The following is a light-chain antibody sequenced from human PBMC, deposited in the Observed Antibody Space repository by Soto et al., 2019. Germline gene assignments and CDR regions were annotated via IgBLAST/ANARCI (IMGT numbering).Light chain of an antibody. Sequence: DLQMTQSPSTLSASIGDRVTITCRASQTISDWLAWHQQKPGKAPNLLIYKASSLESGVPSRFSGSGSGTEFTLTIRSLKPDDFATYYCLQYETYWTFGQGTKLDIK. CDR1: QTISDW. CDR2: KAS. J-gene: IGKJ1*01. CDR3: LQYETYWT. V-gene: IGKV1-5*03.